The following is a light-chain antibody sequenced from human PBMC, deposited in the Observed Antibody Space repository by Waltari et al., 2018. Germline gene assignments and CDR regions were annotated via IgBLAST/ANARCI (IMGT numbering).Light chain of an antibody. Sequence: EIQMTQAPSSLSEAGGDRISITCRASQDINKLLNWFQQKPGKAPRLLIYDASNLETGVPSRFSGSGSGTDFTFSISDLQPDDVATYYCHQYDSLPPTFGGGTQLQIK. CDR2: DAS. J-gene: IGKJ4*01. CDR3: HQYDSLPPT. CDR1: QDINKL. V-gene: IGKV1-33*01.